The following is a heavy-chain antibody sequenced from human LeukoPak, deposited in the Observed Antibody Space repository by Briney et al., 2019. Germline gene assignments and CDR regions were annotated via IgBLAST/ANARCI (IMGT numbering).Heavy chain of an antibody. V-gene: IGHV5-51*01. Sequence: GESLKISCKGSGYTFTNYWVAWVRRMPGKGLEWVGSIWPDDSDTRYSPSFRGQVTFSADNSISTAFLQWSSLKASDTAIYFCARLADTTCWGQGTLVTVSS. D-gene: IGHD2-2*01. J-gene: IGHJ4*02. CDR1: GYTFTNYW. CDR2: IWPDDSDT. CDR3: ARLADTTC.